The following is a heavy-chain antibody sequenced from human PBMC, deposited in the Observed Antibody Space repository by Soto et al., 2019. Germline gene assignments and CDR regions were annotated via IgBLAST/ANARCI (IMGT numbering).Heavy chain of an antibody. Sequence: SETLSLTCTVSGGSISSGGYDWSWIGQHPGKGLEWIGYIYYSGSTYYNPSLKSRVTISVDTSKNQFSLKLSSVTAADTAVYYCARDYLTTGYSSSWYGMDVWGQGTAVTVSS. CDR3: ARDYLTTGYSSSWYGMDV. CDR2: IYYSGST. V-gene: IGHV4-31*03. J-gene: IGHJ6*02. D-gene: IGHD6-13*01. CDR1: GGSISSGGYD.